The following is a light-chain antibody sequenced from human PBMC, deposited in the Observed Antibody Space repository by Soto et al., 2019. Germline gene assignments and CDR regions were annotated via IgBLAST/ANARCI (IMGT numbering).Light chain of an antibody. CDR1: QTIHSF. J-gene: IGKJ1*01. CDR3: QQFHSFPWT. Sequence: DIQMTQSPSTLSSSVGDRFTITCRASQTIHSFLAWYQQKAGKAPKLLIYDASNLESGVPSRFSGSGSGTEFTLTVSSLQPDDFATFYCQQFHSFPWTFGQGTKVDI. CDR2: DAS. V-gene: IGKV1-5*01.